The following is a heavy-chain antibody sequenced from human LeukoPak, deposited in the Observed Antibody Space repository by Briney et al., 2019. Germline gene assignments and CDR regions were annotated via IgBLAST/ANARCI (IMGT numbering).Heavy chain of an antibody. Sequence: ASVKVSCKASGYTFSSYGISWVRQPPGQGLEWMGWISAYDGNTDYAQNLQGRVTMTTDTSTSTAYMELRSLRSDDTAVYYCARAVRGYSYAYLPYWGQGTLVTVSS. J-gene: IGHJ4*02. CDR2: ISAYDGNT. D-gene: IGHD5-18*01. CDR1: GYTFSSYG. CDR3: ARAVRGYSYAYLPY. V-gene: IGHV1-18*01.